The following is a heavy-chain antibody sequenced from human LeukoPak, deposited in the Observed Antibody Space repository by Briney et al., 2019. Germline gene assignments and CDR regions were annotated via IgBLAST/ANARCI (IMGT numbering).Heavy chain of an antibody. J-gene: IGHJ4*02. CDR3: AKDGPLWYYDSSGYQTSPFDY. V-gene: IGHV3-23*01. Sequence: PGGSLRLSCAASGFTFSSYAMSWVRQAPGKGLEWVSAISGSGGSTYYADSVKGRFTISRGNSKNTLYLQMNSLRAEDTAVYYCAKDGPLWYYDSSGYQTSPFDYWGQGTLVTVSS. D-gene: IGHD3-22*01. CDR2: ISGSGGST. CDR1: GFTFSSYA.